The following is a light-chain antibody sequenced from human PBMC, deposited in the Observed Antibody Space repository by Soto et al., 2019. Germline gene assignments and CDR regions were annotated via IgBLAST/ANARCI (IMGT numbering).Light chain of an antibody. V-gene: IGLV2-14*03. CDR1: SSDIGYYNY. CDR2: DVS. J-gene: IGLJ1*01. Sequence: SVLTQPASVSGYPGQSITISCTGTSSDIGYYNYVSWYQQHPGKAPKVMIYDVSNRPSGVSNRFSGSKSANTASLTISGLQAEDEADYHCSAYTTSSTVVFGSGTKVTVL. CDR3: SAYTTSSTVV.